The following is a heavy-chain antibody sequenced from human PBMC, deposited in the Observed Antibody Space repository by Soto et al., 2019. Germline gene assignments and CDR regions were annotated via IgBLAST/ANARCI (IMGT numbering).Heavy chain of an antibody. Sequence: QVQLVQSGAEVKEPWASVKVSCKASGYTFTSYGISWVRQAPGQGLEWMGWTSAYNGNTNYAQKLQGRVTMTTDTSTSTAYMELRSLRSDDTAVYYCARRQWLVGGYYYGLDVWGQGTTVPVSS. CDR2: TSAYNGNT. CDR3: ARRQWLVGGYYYGLDV. D-gene: IGHD6-19*01. J-gene: IGHJ6*02. V-gene: IGHV1-18*01. CDR1: GYTFTSYG.